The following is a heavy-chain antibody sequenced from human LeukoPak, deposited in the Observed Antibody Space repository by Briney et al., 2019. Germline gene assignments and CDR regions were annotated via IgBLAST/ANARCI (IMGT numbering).Heavy chain of an antibody. V-gene: IGHV1-69*11. D-gene: IGHD1-26*01. J-gene: IGHJ4*02. CDR3: AREEGELPRELDY. CDR1: GGTFSSYA. CDR2: IIPILGTA. Sequence: SVKVSCKASGGTFSSYAISWVRQAPGQGLEWMGRIIPILGTANYAQKFQGRVTITTDESTSTAYMELSSLRSEDTAVYYCAREEGELPRELDYWGQGTLVTVSS.